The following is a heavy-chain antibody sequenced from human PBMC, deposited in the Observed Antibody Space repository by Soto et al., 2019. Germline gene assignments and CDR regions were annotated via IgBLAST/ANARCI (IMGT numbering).Heavy chain of an antibody. Sequence: GGSLRRSCAASGFTFDDYGMSWVRQAPGKGLEWVSGINWNGGSTGYADSVKGRFTISRDNAKNSLYLQMNSLRAEDTALYYCARDWGRYCSSTSCAGDYWGQGTLVTVSS. D-gene: IGHD2-2*01. J-gene: IGHJ4*02. CDR2: INWNGGST. V-gene: IGHV3-20*04. CDR3: ARDWGRYCSSTSCAGDY. CDR1: GFTFDDYG.